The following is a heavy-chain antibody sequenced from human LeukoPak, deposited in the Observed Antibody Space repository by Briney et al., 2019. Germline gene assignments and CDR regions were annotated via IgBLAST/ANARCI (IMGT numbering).Heavy chain of an antibody. CDR3: ARERITMVRGSSRNHWFDP. Sequence: APVKVSCKASGYTFTSYYMHWVRQAPGQGLEWMGWINPNSGGTNYAQKFQGGVTMTRDTSISTAYMELSRLRSDDTAVYYCARERITMVRGSSRNHWFDPWGQGTLVTVSS. V-gene: IGHV1-2*02. D-gene: IGHD3-10*01. CDR2: INPNSGGT. CDR1: GYTFTSYY. J-gene: IGHJ5*02.